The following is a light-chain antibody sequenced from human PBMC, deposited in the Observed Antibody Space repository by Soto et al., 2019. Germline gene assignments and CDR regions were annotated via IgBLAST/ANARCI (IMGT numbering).Light chain of an antibody. CDR2: GAS. J-gene: IGKJ1*01. Sequence: EIVLTQSPGTLSLSPGERATLSCRASQSINNNLAWYQQKPGQTPRLLISGASGRAAGIPDKFSGSGSGTDFTLTISRLEPEDFAVYYCQQYGGSPWTCGQGTRVDIK. V-gene: IGKV3-20*01. CDR1: QSINNN. CDR3: QQYGGSPWT.